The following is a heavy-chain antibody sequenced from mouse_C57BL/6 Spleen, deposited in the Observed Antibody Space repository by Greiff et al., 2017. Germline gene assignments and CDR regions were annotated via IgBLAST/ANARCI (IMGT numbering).Heavy chain of an antibody. CDR3: ARGDYGSAMDY. J-gene: IGHJ4*01. CDR2: IYPGDGDT. Sequence: QVQLQQSGPELVKPGASVKISCKASGYAFSSSWMNWVKQRPGKGLEWIGRIYPGDGDTNYNGKFKGKATLTADKSSSTAYMQLSSLTSEDSAVYFCARGDYGSAMDYWGQGTAVTVSS. D-gene: IGHD1-1*01. CDR1: GYAFSSSW. V-gene: IGHV1-82*01.